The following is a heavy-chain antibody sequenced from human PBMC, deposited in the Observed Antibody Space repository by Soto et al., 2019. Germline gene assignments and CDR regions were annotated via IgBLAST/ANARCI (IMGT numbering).Heavy chain of an antibody. Sequence: ASVKVSCKASGYTFTSYGISWVRQAPGQGLEGMGWISAYNGKTNYAQKLQGRVTMTTERSTSTAYMELRSLRSDETAVYYCARGRSITMVRGASRYYYYMDVWGKGTTVTVSS. CDR1: GYTFTSYG. J-gene: IGHJ6*03. D-gene: IGHD3-10*01. CDR3: ARGRSITMVRGASRYYYYMDV. CDR2: ISAYNGKT. V-gene: IGHV1-18*01.